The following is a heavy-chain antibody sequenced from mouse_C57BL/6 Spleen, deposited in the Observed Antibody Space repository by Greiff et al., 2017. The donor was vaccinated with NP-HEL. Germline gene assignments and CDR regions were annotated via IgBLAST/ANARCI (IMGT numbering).Heavy chain of an antibody. CDR3: TTPSIYYYGSRGVDY. J-gene: IGHJ2*01. CDR2: IDPETGGT. Sequence: QVQLQQSGAELVRPGASVTLSCKASGYTFTDYEMHWVKQTPVHGLEWIGAIDPETGGTAYNQKFKGKAILTADKSSSTDYMELRSLTYEDSVVYYSTTPSIYYYGSRGVDYWGQGTTLTVSS. V-gene: IGHV1-15*01. D-gene: IGHD1-1*01. CDR1: GYTFTDYE.